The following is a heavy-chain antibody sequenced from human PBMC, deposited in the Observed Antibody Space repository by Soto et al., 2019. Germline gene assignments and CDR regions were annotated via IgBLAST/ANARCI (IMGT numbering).Heavy chain of an antibody. Sequence: QVQLVESGGGVVQPGRSLRLSCAASGFTFSSYGMHWVRQAPGKGLEWVAVIWYDGSNKYYADSVKGRFTISRDNSKNTLYLQMNSLRAEDTAVYYCARDTTRAMLRIYYGMDVWGQGNTVTVSS. CDR2: IWYDGSNK. V-gene: IGHV3-33*01. J-gene: IGHJ6*02. CDR3: ARDTTRAMLRIYYGMDV. CDR1: GFTFSSYG. D-gene: IGHD3-10*01.